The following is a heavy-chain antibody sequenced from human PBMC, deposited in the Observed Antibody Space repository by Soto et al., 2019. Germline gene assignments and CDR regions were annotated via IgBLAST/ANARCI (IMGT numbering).Heavy chain of an antibody. V-gene: IGHV3-21*01. Sequence: ETLSLTCAVYGGSFSGYYWSWIRQAPGKGLEWVSSISSSSSYIYYADSVKGRFTISRDNAKNSLYLQMNSLRAEDTAVYYCARDCYYDFWSGPPGGMDVWGQGNTVTVSS. J-gene: IGHJ6*02. CDR3: ARDCYYDFWSGPPGGMDV. D-gene: IGHD3-3*01. CDR1: GGSFSGYY. CDR2: ISSSSSYI.